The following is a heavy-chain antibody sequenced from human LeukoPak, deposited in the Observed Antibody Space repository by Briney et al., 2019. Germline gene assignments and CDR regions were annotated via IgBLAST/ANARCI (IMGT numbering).Heavy chain of an antibody. CDR3: ARWEGIAAAGDEYYFDY. CDR2: INPSNGDT. V-gene: IGHV1-18*01. D-gene: IGHD6-13*01. Sequence: ASVKVSCKASGYTFITYGISWVRQVPGQGLEWMGWINPSNGDTNYPQNFQGRVTMTTDTSTTTAYMELRSLRSDDTAVYYCARWEGIAAAGDEYYFDYWGQGTLVTVSS. J-gene: IGHJ4*02. CDR1: GYTFITYG.